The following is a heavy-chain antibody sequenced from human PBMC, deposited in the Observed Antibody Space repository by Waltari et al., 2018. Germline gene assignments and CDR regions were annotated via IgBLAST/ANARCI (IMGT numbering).Heavy chain of an antibody. CDR2: IKTDGSEQ. CDR1: GFTFSTSW. Sequence: VQLVESGGGLVQPGGSLRLSCVASGFTFSTSWMSWVRQAPGKGLEWVAIIKTDGSEQNYVDSVKGRFNISRDNAKNSLYLQMNSLRAEDTAVYYCARDPEWGALDYWGQGTLVTVSS. CDR3: ARDPEWGALDY. V-gene: IGHV3-7*01. J-gene: IGHJ4*02. D-gene: IGHD1-26*01.